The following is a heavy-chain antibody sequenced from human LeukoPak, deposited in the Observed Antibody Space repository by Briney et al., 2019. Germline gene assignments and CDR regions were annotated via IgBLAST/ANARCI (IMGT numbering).Heavy chain of an antibody. Sequence: GGSLRLSCAASGFTFSSYSMNWVRQAPGKGLEWVSYISSSSTIYYADSVKGRFTISRDNAKNSLYLQMNSLRAEDTAVYYCARGPTVTIWDNWFDPWGQGTLVTVSS. CDR2: ISSSSTI. CDR3: ARGPTVTIWDNWFDP. V-gene: IGHV3-48*01. J-gene: IGHJ5*02. D-gene: IGHD4-17*01. CDR1: GFTFSSYS.